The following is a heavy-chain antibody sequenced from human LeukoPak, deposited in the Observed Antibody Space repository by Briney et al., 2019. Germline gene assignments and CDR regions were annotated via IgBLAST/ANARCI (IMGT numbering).Heavy chain of an antibody. V-gene: IGHV4-59*10. Sequence: PSETLSLTCAVYGGSFSGYYWSWIRQPAGKGLEWIGRIYTSGSTNYSPSLKSRVTISVDTSKNQFSLKLSSVTAADTAVYYCARSWYGGGVDYWGQGTLVTVSS. D-gene: IGHD6-13*01. J-gene: IGHJ4*02. CDR1: GGSFSGYY. CDR3: ARSWYGGGVDY. CDR2: IYTSGST.